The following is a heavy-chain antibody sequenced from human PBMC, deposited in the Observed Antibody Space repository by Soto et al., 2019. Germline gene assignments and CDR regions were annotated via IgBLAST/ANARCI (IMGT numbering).Heavy chain of an antibody. V-gene: IGHV4-59*01. Sequence: SETLSLTCTVSGGSISRYYWSWIRQPPGKGLKWIGNIYYDGSTNYSPSLKSRVTISVDTSKNQFSLRLSSVTAADTAVYYCARAGYSYGFGYYYDYWGQGTLVTVS. D-gene: IGHD5-18*01. J-gene: IGHJ4*02. CDR2: IYYDGST. CDR1: GGSISRYY. CDR3: ARAGYSYGFGYYYDY.